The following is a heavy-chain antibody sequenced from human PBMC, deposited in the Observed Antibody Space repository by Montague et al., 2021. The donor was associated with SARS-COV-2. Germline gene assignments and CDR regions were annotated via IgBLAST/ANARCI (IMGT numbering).Heavy chain of an antibody. D-gene: IGHD2-15*01. CDR2: ISYDGHKD. V-gene: IGHV3-30*14. CDR1: GFTFTTYS. CDR3: ASGERVVVAGTMHFDN. J-gene: IGHJ4*02. Sequence: SRSLSFSASGFTFTTYSMHWVRQAPGQGLEWVAVISYDGHKDYYIDSVKGRFTISRDNSKKTVDLQMSSLRPEDSGVYFCASGERVVVAGTMHFDNWGQGTQVTVSS.